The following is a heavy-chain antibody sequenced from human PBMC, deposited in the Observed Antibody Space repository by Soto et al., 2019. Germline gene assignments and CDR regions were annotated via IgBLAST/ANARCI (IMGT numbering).Heavy chain of an antibody. CDR2: INHRGST. CDR3: AGGLMGVFVNYYYYYMDV. CDR1: GGSFSGYY. D-gene: IGHD3-16*02. Sequence: NPSETLSLTCAVYGGSFSGYYWSWIRQPPGRGLEWIGEINHRGSTNYNPSLKSRVTISLDTSKNQFSLKLSSVTAADTAVYYFAGGLMGVFVNYYYYYMDVWGKGTTVTVSS. J-gene: IGHJ6*03. V-gene: IGHV4-34*01.